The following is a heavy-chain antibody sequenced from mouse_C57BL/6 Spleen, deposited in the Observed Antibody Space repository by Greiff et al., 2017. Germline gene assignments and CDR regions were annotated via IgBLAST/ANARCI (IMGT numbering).Heavy chain of an antibody. CDR1: GFTFSSYG. D-gene: IGHD4-1*01. V-gene: IGHV5-6*02. CDR3: ARHGLTGTSYYFDY. Sequence: EVKLVESGGDLVKPGGSLKLSCAASGFTFSSYGMPWVRQTPDKRLEWVATISSGGSYTYYPDSVKGRFTISRDNAKNTLYLQMSSLKSEDTAMYYCARHGLTGTSYYFDYWGQGTTLTVSS. J-gene: IGHJ2*01. CDR2: ISSGGSYT.